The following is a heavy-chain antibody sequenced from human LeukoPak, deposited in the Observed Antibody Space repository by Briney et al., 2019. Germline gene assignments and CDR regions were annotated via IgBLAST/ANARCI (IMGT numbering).Heavy chain of an antibody. D-gene: IGHD3-10*01. J-gene: IGHJ5*02. CDR2: IYYSGST. V-gene: IGHV4-31*03. CDR3: ARAPPPLTYYYGSGSRESGGWFDP. CDR1: GGSISSGGYY. Sequence: SETLSLTCTVSGGSISSGGYYWSWIRQHPGKGLEWIGYIYYSGSTYYNPSLKSRVTISVDTSKNQFSLKLSSVTAADTAVYYCARAPPPLTYYYGSGSRESGGWFDPWGQGTLVTVSS.